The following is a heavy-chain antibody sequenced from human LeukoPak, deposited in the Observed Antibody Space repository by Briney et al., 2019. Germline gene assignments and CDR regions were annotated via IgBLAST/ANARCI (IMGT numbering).Heavy chain of an antibody. V-gene: IGHV1-18*01. CDR1: GYDFAGYW. J-gene: IGHJ1*01. Sequence: GESLKISCQVSGYDFAGYWIAWVRRMPGKGLEWMGWISTYNGNTNYAQKLQGRVTMTTDTSTSTAFMELRSLRSDDTAVYYCARSGIAVSGTKYFQHWGQGTLVTVSS. CDR3: ARSGIAVSGTKYFQH. D-gene: IGHD6-19*01. CDR2: ISTYNGNT.